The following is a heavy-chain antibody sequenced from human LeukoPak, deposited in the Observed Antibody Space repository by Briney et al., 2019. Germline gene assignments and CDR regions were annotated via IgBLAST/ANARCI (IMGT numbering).Heavy chain of an antibody. CDR1: GGTFSSYA. CDR3: ARVAQRVRFGVVITPFDY. Sequence: SVKVSCKASGGTFSSYAISWVRQAPGQGLEWMGEIIPSFGTPNYAQKFQGKVTITTDESTSTAYMELSSLRSGDTAVYYCARVAQRVRFGVVITPFDYWGQGTLVTVSS. V-gene: IGHV1-69*05. J-gene: IGHJ4*02. CDR2: IIPSFGTP. D-gene: IGHD3-3*01.